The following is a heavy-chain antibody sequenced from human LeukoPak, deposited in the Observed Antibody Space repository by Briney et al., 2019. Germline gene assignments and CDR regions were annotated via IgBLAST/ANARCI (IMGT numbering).Heavy chain of an antibody. CDR1: ELTFSNYA. CDR2: ISGSGDST. CDR3: ARGDSGSYYFDY. V-gene: IGHV3-23*01. J-gene: IGHJ4*02. Sequence: GGSLRLSCVAFELTFSNYAMSWVRQAPGKGLEWVSGISGSGDSTYYADSVKGRFTISRDNSKNSLYLQMNSLRAEDTAVYYCARGDSGSYYFDYWGQGTLVTVSS. D-gene: IGHD1-26*01.